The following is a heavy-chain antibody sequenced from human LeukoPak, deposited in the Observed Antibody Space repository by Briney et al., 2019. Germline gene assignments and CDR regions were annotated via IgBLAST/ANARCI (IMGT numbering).Heavy chain of an antibody. CDR3: ARANYDFWSGYYSDAFDI. CDR2: IYYSGST. Sequence: PSGTLSLTCTVSGGSISSYYWSWIRQPPGKGLEWIGSIYYSGSTYYNPSLKSRVTISVDTSKNQFSLKLSSVTAADTAVYYCARANYDFWSGYYSDAFDIWGQGTMVTVSS. CDR1: GGSISSYY. J-gene: IGHJ3*02. V-gene: IGHV4-59*01. D-gene: IGHD3-3*01.